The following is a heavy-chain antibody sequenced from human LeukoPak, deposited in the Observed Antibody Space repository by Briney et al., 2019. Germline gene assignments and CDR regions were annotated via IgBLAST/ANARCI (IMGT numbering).Heavy chain of an antibody. J-gene: IGHJ5*02. CDR3: ATGGAGFDT. CDR2: INIGGTNT. Sequence: GGSLRLSCAASGCTFNDYYMSWIRQAPGKGLEWLSYINIGGTNTHYAASVKGRFTISRDNARKSLYLEMNNLRAAETDVYYCATGGAGFDTWGQGVLVTVSS. D-gene: IGHD5-12*01. CDR1: GCTFNDYY. V-gene: IGHV3-11*01.